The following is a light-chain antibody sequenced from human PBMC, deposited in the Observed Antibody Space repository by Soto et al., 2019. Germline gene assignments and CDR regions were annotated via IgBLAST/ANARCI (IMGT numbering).Light chain of an antibody. CDR2: GVT. CDR3: SSYTTAFFYV. CDR1: SSDIGVFNY. Sequence: QSALTQPASVSGSPGQSITISCTGSSSDIGVFNYVAWYQQHPGKAPKLIIHGVTNRPSGVSSRFSGSKSDYTASLTISGLQAEDEADYYCSSYTTAFFYVFGTGTKV. V-gene: IGLV2-14*01. J-gene: IGLJ1*01.